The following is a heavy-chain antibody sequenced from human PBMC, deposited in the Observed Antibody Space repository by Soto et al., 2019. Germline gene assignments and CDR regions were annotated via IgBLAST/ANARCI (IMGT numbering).Heavy chain of an antibody. D-gene: IGHD4-17*01. Sequence: GGSLRLSCAAFGFTFRNYWMTWVRQAPGKGLEWVANIKRNESKKYYVDSMKGRFTISRDASSNTLYLQMNTLGAEDTAVYYCATDPLTYYGDRLNYFDYWGRGTPVTVSS. V-gene: IGHV3-7*03. CDR2: IKRNESKK. J-gene: IGHJ4*02. CDR1: GFTFRNYW. CDR3: ATDPLTYYGDRLNYFDY.